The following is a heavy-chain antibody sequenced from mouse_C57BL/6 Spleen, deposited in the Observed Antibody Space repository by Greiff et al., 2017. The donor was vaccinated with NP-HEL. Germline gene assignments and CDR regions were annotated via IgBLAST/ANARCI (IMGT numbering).Heavy chain of an antibody. J-gene: IGHJ3*01. Sequence: VQLQQSGPELVKPGASVKMSCKASGYTFTDYNMHWVKQSHGKSLEWIGYINPNNGGTSYNQKFKGKATLTVNKSSSTAYMELRSLTSEDSAVYYCARSYGSSYGFAYWGQGTLVTVSA. D-gene: IGHD1-1*01. CDR1: GYTFTDYN. CDR3: ARSYGSSYGFAY. CDR2: INPNNGGT. V-gene: IGHV1-22*01.